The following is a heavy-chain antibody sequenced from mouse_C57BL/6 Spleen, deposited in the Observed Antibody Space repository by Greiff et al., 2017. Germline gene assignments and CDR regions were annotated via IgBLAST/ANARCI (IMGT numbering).Heavy chain of an antibody. J-gene: IGHJ2*01. CDR3: ARSGYSNYEENYFDY. CDR1: GYTFTSYW. Sequence: QVQLQQPGAELVMPGASVKLSCKASGYTFTSYWMHWVKQRPGQGLEWIGEIDPSDSYTNYNQKFKGKSTLTVDKSSSTAYMQLSSLTSEDSAVYYCARSGYSNYEENYFDYWGQGTTLTVSS. CDR2: IDPSDSYT. V-gene: IGHV1-69*01. D-gene: IGHD2-5*01.